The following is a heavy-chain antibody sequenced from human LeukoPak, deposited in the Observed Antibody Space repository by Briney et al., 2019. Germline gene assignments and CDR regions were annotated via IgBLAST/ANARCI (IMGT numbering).Heavy chain of an antibody. Sequence: ASVKVSCKASGYTFTSYAINWVRQAPGQGLEWMGWVGPYHGNTTYAQKFQGRLAMTTDKSTTTAYMELRSLTSDDTALYYCAKNFRTLASRRTSPFDSWGQGTLDIVSS. CDR2: VGPYHGNT. V-gene: IGHV1-18*01. D-gene: IGHD6-6*01. CDR3: AKNFRTLASRRTSPFDS. J-gene: IGHJ4*02. CDR1: GYTFTSYA.